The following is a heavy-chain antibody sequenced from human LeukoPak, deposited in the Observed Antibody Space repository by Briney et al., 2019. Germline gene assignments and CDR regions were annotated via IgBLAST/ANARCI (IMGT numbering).Heavy chain of an antibody. CDR2: IYHSGST. J-gene: IGHJ4*02. CDR3: ARGEITVTTTN. CDR1: GGSISSGGYS. V-gene: IGHV4-30-2*05. D-gene: IGHD4-17*01. Sequence: PSETLSLTCAVSGGSISSGGYSWSWIRQPPGKGLEWIGYIYHSGSTYYNPSLKSRVTISVDTSKNQFSLKLSSVTAADTAVYYCARGEITVTTTNWGQGTLVTVSS.